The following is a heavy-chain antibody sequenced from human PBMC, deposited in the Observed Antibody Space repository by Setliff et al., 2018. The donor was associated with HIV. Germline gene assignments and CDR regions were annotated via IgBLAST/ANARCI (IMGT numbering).Heavy chain of an antibody. CDR3: ATQVAMSSQFDY. CDR1: GYGFSNHW. Sequence: PGESLKISCTGSGYGFSNHWIGWVRQMPGKGLEWMGIIYPGDSDTRYSPSFRGQVTISADRSINTAYLQWSSLKASDTAMYYCATQVAMSSQFDYWGQGTLVTV. V-gene: IGHV5-51*01. CDR2: IYPGDSDT. J-gene: IGHJ4*02. D-gene: IGHD2-15*01.